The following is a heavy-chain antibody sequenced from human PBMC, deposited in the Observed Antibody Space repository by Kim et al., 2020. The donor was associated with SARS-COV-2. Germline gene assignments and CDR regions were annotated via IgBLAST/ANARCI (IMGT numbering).Heavy chain of an antibody. CDR1: GGTFSSYA. CDR3: ARATVTTESIWFDP. J-gene: IGHJ5*02. D-gene: IGHD4-17*01. V-gene: IGHV1-69*04. Sequence: SVKVSCKASGGTFSSYAISWVRQAPGQGLEWMGRIIPILGIANYAQKFQGRVTITADKSTSTAYMELSSLRSEDTAVYYCARATVTTESIWFDPWGQGTLVTVSS. CDR2: IIPILGIA.